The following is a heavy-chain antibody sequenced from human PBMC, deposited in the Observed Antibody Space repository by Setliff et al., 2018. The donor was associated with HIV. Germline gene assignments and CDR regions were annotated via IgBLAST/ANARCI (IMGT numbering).Heavy chain of an antibody. CDR2: VWYDGGKK. V-gene: IGHV3-33*01. Sequence: GGSLRLSCEASGFTFSVYGMHWVRPAPGKGLEWVAVVWYDGGKKYYADSVKGRFTISRDDSKNTLYLQMNSLRAEDTAVYYCARGQFRLRPDSLDLWGRGTLVTVSS. J-gene: IGHJ3*01. D-gene: IGHD2-21*02. CDR1: GFTFSVYG. CDR3: ARGQFRLRPDSLDL.